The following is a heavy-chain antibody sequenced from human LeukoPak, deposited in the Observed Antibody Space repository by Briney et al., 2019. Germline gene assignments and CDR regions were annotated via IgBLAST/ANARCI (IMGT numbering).Heavy chain of an antibody. CDR3: AKDEAFDI. CDR1: GFTFSSYS. Sequence: GGSLRLSCAASGFTFSSYSMNWVRQAPGKGLEWVSSISSSSSYICYADSVKGRFTISRDNAKNSLYLQMNSLRAEDTAVYYCAKDEAFDIWGQGTMVTVSS. CDR2: ISSSSSYI. J-gene: IGHJ3*02. V-gene: IGHV3-21*01.